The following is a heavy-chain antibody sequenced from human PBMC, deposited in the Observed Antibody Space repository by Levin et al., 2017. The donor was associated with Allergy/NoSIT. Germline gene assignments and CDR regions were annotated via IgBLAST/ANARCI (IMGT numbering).Heavy chain of an antibody. CDR2: ISYDGSNK. CDR1: GFTFSSYG. D-gene: IGHD2-21*02. Sequence: PGGSLRLSCAASGFTFSSYGMHWVRQAPGKGLEWVAVISYDGSNKYYADSVKGRFTISRDNSKNTLYLQMNSLRAEDTAVYYCAKDNSGGDSHWTYFDYWGQGTLVTVSS. V-gene: IGHV3-30*18. J-gene: IGHJ4*02. CDR3: AKDNSGGDSHWTYFDY.